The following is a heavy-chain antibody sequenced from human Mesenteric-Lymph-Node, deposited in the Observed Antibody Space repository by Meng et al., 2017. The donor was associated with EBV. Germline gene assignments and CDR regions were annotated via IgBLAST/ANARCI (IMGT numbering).Heavy chain of an antibody. CDR3: ARIRSIWGTYQNYYFDS. D-gene: IGHD3-16*02. J-gene: IGHJ4*02. CDR2: INHSGFS. V-gene: IGHV4-34*01. CDR1: GVSFSGFY. Sequence: VHLQPCGPGLLQPSETLSLNCAVYGVSFSGFYWTWIRQSTGRDLEWIGEINHSGFSKYNPSLKSRLTISLDTSKNQVSLTLGSVTAADTAVYYCARIRSIWGTYQNYYFDSWGQGTLVTVSS.